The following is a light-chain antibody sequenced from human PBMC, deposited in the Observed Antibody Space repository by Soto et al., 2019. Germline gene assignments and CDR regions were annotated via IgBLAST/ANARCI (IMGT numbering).Light chain of an antibody. CDR3: QQYNNWPRT. V-gene: IGKV3-15*01. CDR2: GAS. J-gene: IGKJ1*01. Sequence: EIVITQSPSTLSVSPVERSTLSCMASQSVSSNLAWYQQKPGQAPRLLIYGASTRATGIPARFSGSGSGTEFTLTISSLQSEDFAVYYCQQYNNWPRTFGQGTKVDIK. CDR1: QSVSSN.